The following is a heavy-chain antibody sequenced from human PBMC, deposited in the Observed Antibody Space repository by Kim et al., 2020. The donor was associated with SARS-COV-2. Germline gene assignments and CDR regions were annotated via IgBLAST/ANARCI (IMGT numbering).Heavy chain of an antibody. CDR1: GGSISGSSYY. Sequence: SETLSLTCTVSGGSISGSSYYWGWFRQPPGKGLEFIGSTFKSGSPYYNSPLKSRVAISVDTSEKQFSLRLGSVTAADTAVYSCARHVYGWGLESWGQGIL. D-gene: IGHD3-16*01. CDR2: TFKSGSP. CDR3: ARHVYGWGLES. V-gene: IGHV4-39*01. J-gene: IGHJ4*02.